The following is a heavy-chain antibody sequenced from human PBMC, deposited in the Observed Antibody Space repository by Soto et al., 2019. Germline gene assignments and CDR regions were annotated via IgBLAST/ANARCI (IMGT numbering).Heavy chain of an antibody. D-gene: IGHD4-17*01. CDR1: GFSFSNCA. V-gene: IGHV3-23*01. J-gene: IGHJ4*02. Sequence: GGSLRLSCATSGFSFSNCAMNWVRQAPGKGLEWVSTSGSGGTTHYGDSVKGRFTISRDNSKNTLYLQMNGLRAEDTAVYYCAKDRPVTTSYWGQGTLVTVSS. CDR2: SGSGGTT. CDR3: AKDRPVTTSY.